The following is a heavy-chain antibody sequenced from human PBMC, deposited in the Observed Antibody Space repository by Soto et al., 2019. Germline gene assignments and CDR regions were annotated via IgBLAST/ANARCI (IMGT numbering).Heavy chain of an antibody. CDR1: GGSFSGYY. J-gene: IGHJ4*02. Sequence: SETLSLTCAVYGGSFSGYYWSWVRQPPGKGLEWIGEINHSGSTNYNPSLKSRVTISVDTSKNQFSLKLSSVTAADTAVYYCARGGGGYCSSTSCSPWDYWGQGTLVTVSS. D-gene: IGHD2-2*01. CDR3: ARGGGGYCSSTSCSPWDY. V-gene: IGHV4-34*01. CDR2: INHSGST.